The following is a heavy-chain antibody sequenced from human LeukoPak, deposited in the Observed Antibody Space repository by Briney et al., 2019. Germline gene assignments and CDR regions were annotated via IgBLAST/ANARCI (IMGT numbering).Heavy chain of an antibody. V-gene: IGHV4-59*08. CDR2: IYDIGST. CDR3: ARTYYYDSSGYLNHWFDP. J-gene: IGHJ5*02. CDR1: GGSVSSYY. D-gene: IGHD3-22*01. Sequence: SETLSLTCTVSGGSVSSYYWSWIRQPPGKGLEWIGYIYDIGSTKYNPSLKSRVTMSVDTYKNQFSLKLSSVTAADTAVYHCARTYYYDSSGYLNHWFDPWGQGTLVTVSS.